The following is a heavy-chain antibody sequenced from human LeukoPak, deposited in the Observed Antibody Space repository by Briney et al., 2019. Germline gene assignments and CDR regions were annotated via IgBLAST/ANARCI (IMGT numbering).Heavy chain of an antibody. D-gene: IGHD2-15*01. CDR1: GGSISSYY. V-gene: IGHV4-59*01. Sequence: PSETLSLTCTVSGGSISSYYWSWIRQPPGKGLEWIGYIYYNGSTNYNPSLKSRVTISVDTSKNQFSLKLSSVTAADTAVYYCARRRGEGDAAHDCSGGSCYSNYYYMDVWGKGTTVTVSS. CDR2: IYYNGST. J-gene: IGHJ6*03. CDR3: ARRRGEGDAAHDCSGGSCYSNYYYMDV.